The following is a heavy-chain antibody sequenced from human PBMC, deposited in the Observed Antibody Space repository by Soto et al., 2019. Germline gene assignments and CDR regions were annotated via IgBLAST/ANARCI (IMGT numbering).Heavy chain of an antibody. CDR1: VMSFSGYY. J-gene: IGHJ4*02. V-gene: IGHV4-34*01. D-gene: IGHD1-7*01. Sequence: SETLSLTCAVYVMSFSGYYWSCIRHPPGKGLEWIGEINHSGSTNYNPSLKSRVTISVDTSKNQFSLKLSSVTAADTAGYYCARSAGTFDCWGKGTLVTLCS. CDR2: INHSGST. CDR3: ARSAGTFDC.